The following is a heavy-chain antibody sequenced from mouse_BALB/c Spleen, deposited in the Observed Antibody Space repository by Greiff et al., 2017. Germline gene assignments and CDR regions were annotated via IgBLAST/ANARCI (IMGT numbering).Heavy chain of an antibody. CDR3: ARGDMNYAMDY. CDR2: ISSGGSYT. V-gene: IGHV5-9-4*01. CDR1: GFTFSSYA. Sequence: EVKLVESGGDLVKPGGSLKLSCAASGFTFSSYAMSWVRQSPEKRLEWVAEISSGGSYTYYPDTVTGRFTISRDNAKNTLYLEMSSLRSEDTAMYYCARGDMNYAMDYWGQGTSVTVSS. J-gene: IGHJ4*01. D-gene: IGHD2-3*01.